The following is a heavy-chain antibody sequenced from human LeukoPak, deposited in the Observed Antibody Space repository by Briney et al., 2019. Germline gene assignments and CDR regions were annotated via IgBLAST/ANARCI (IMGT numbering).Heavy chain of an antibody. D-gene: IGHD6-13*01. V-gene: IGHV3-7*01. CDR3: ARDRWVAAAGTHFDY. J-gene: IGHJ4*02. CDR2: IKQDGSEK. CDR1: GFTFSSYW. Sequence: GGSLRLSCAASGFTFSSYWMSWVRQAPGKGLEWVANIKQDGSEKYYVDSVKGRFTISRDNAKNSLHLQMNSLRAEDTAVYYCARDRWVAAAGTHFDYWGQGTLVTVSS.